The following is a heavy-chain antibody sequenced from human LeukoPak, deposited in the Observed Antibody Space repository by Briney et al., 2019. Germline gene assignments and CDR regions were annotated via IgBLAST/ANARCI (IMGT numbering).Heavy chain of an antibody. CDR3: TASVLYVDTAMEIDY. J-gene: IGHJ4*02. CDR2: IRSKANSYAA. V-gene: IGHV3-73*01. CDR1: GFTFSVSA. D-gene: IGHD5-18*01. Sequence: PGGSLRLSCAASGFTFSVSAMHWVRQASGKGLEWVGRIRSKANSYAAAYAASVKGSFTISRDDSKNTAYLQMNSLKTEDTAVYYCTASVLYVDTAMEIDYWGQGTLVTVSS.